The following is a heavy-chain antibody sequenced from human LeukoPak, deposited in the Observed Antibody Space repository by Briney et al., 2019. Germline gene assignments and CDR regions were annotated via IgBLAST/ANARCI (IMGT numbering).Heavy chain of an antibody. V-gene: IGHV3-30*18. J-gene: IGHJ4*02. CDR3: AKDGYNYGLRTVDY. CDR2: ISYDGSNK. Sequence: GGSLRLSCAASGFTFSSYGMHWVRQAPGKGLEWVAVISYDGSNKYYADSVKGRFTISRDNSKNTLYLQMNSLRAEDTAMYYCAKDGYNYGLRTVDYWGQGTLVTVSS. D-gene: IGHD5-18*01. CDR1: GFTFSSYG.